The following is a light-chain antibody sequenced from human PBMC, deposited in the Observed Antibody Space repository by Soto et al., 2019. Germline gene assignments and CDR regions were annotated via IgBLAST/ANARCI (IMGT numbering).Light chain of an antibody. J-gene: IGLJ2*01. CDR2: NTN. CDR1: TGAVTSGHY. Sequence: QAVVTQEPSLNVSAGGTVTLTCGSSTGAVTSGHYAYWFQQKPGQAPRTLIHNTNGKHSWTPARFSGSLLGGKAALTLSGAQPEDEADYYCLLYYGVAVVFGGGTKLTVL. CDR3: LLYYGVAVV. V-gene: IGLV7-46*01.